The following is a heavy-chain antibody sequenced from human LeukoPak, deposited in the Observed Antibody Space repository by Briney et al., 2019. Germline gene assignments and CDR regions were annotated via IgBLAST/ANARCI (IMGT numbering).Heavy chain of an antibody. CDR1: GGSISSYY. CDR3: ARVGSGSYYGYYYYYMDV. CDR2: TYYSGST. Sequence: PSETLSLTCTVSGGSISSYYWSWIRQPPGKGLEWIGYTYYSGSTNYNPSLKSRVTISVDTSKNQFSLKLSSVTAADTAVYYCARVGSGSYYGYYYYYMDVWGKGTTVTVSS. V-gene: IGHV4-59*01. J-gene: IGHJ6*03. D-gene: IGHD1-26*01.